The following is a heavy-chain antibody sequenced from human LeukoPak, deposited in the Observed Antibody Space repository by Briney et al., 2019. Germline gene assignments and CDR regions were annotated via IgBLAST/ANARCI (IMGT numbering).Heavy chain of an antibody. CDR3: ARDLISQGSSHY. D-gene: IGHD6-6*01. J-gene: IGHJ4*02. CDR2: ISSSGSTI. Sequence: GGSLRLSCAASGFTFSSYSMNWVRQAPGKGLEWVSYISSSGSTIYYADSVKGRFTISRDNAKNSLYLQMNSLRAEDTAVYYCARDLISQGSSHYWGQGTLVTVSS. CDR1: GFTFSSYS. V-gene: IGHV3-48*04.